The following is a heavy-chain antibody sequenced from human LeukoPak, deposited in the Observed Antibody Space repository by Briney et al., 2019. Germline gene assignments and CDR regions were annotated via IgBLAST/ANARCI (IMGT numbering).Heavy chain of an antibody. CDR3: ARARGGIAAAVEDY. V-gene: IGHV4-30-4*01. J-gene: IGHJ4*02. CDR1: GGSISSGDYY. Sequence: SQTLSLTCTVSGGSISSGDYYWSWIRQPPGKGLEWIGYIYYSGSTYYNPSLKSRVTISVDTSKKQFSLKLSSVTAADTAVYYCARARGGIAAAVEDYWGQGTLVTVSS. CDR2: IYYSGST. D-gene: IGHD6-13*01.